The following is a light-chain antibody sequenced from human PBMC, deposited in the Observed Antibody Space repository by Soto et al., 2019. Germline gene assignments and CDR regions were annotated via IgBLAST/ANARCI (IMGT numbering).Light chain of an antibody. CDR1: SSDVGGYNY. CDR2: GVN. CDR3: SSYTSTTTDV. V-gene: IGLV2-14*01. Sequence: QSVLTQPASVSGSPGQSITISCTGTSSDVGGYNYVSWYQQHPGKAPKLIIYGVNNRPSGVSDRFSGFKSGNTASLTISGLQVEDEADYYCSSYTSTTTDVFGTGTKVTVL. J-gene: IGLJ1*01.